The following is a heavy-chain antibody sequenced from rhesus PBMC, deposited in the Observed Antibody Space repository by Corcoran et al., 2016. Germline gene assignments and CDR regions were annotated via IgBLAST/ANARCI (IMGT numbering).Heavy chain of an antibody. V-gene: IGHV7-114*01. CDR3: ARSHFAPGFDY. CDR1: GYPFTTYA. CDR2: INTAPLDP. Sequence: QVQLVQSGAEVKQPGASVKVSCKASGYPFTTYALNRVRQPRGKRLEWMGWINTAPLDPTHPQAFKERFTFSLATSITPAYLQISSLKAEDTAVYYCARSHFAPGFDYWGQGVLVTVSS. D-gene: IGHD3S6*01. J-gene: IGHJ4*01.